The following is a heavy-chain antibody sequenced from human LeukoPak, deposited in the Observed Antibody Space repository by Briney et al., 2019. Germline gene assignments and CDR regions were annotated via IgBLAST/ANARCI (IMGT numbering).Heavy chain of an antibody. V-gene: IGHV3-33*08. CDR3: AKGGVPAALKDYYYYMDV. Sequence: GGSLRLSCAASGFTFSSYGMHWVRQAPGKGLEWVAVIWYGGSNKYYADSVKGRFTISRDNSKNTLYLQMNSLRAEDTAVYYCAKGGVPAALKDYYYYMDVWGKGTTVTVSS. CDR1: GFTFSSYG. CDR2: IWYGGSNK. J-gene: IGHJ6*03. D-gene: IGHD2-2*01.